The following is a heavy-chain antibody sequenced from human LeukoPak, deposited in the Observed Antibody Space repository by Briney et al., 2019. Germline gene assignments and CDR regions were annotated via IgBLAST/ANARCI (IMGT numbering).Heavy chain of an antibody. J-gene: IGHJ4*02. Sequence: GGSLRLSCAASGFTFSSYWMSWVRQAPGKGLEWVANIKQDGSEKYYVDSVKGRFTISRDNAKNSLYQQMNSLRAEDTAVYYCARDQYNWNSYYFDYWGQGTLVTVSS. V-gene: IGHV3-7*01. D-gene: IGHD1-7*01. CDR2: IKQDGSEK. CDR1: GFTFSSYW. CDR3: ARDQYNWNSYYFDY.